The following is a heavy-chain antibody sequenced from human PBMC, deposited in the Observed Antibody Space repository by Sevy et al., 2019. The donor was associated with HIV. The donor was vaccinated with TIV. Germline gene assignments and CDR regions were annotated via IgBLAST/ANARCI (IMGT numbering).Heavy chain of an antibody. Sequence: GGSLRLSCAASGFTFSSYAMSWVRQAPGKGLEWVSAISGSGGSTYYADSVKGRFTISRDNSKNTLYLQMNSLRAEDMAVYYCAKQANYDILTGYHYWGQGTLVTVSS. V-gene: IGHV3-23*01. D-gene: IGHD3-9*01. CDR3: AKQANYDILTGYHY. CDR2: ISGSGGST. J-gene: IGHJ4*02. CDR1: GFTFSSYA.